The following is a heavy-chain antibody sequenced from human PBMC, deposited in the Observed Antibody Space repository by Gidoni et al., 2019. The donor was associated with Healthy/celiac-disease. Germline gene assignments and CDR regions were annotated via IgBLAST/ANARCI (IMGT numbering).Heavy chain of an antibody. CDR1: GFTVSSNY. D-gene: IGHD1-1*01. Sequence: VQLVESGGGLIQPGGSLRLSLSASGFTVSSNYMSWVRQAPGKGLEWVSVIYSGGSTYYADSVKGRFTISRDNSKNTLYLQMNSLRAEDTAVYYCARGGTGYNQFYGMDVWGQGTTVTVSS. CDR3: ARGGTGYNQFYGMDV. V-gene: IGHV3-53*01. J-gene: IGHJ6*02. CDR2: IYSGGST.